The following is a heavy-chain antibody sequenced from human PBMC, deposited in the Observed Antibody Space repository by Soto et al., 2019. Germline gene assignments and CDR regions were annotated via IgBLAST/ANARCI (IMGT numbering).Heavy chain of an antibody. J-gene: IGHJ4*02. V-gene: IGHV3-21*01. Sequence: GGSLRLSCVASGIRFSKYGMNWVRQVPGKGLEWVSSINSRTNYISYADSVNGRFTSTRDNAKKSLYLQMNSLRAEDTAVYYCARDQGSYGYVGHFDYWGQGTLGTVSS. D-gene: IGHD5-18*01. CDR3: ARDQGSYGYVGHFDY. CDR1: GIRFSKYG. CDR2: INSRTNYI.